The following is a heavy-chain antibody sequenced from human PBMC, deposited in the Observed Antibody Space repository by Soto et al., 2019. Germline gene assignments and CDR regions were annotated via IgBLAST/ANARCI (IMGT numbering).Heavy chain of an antibody. D-gene: IGHD1-20*01. CDR1: GITFSDYW. V-gene: IGHV3-7*05. Sequence: EVQLVESGGGLVQPGGSLRLSCAASGITFSDYWMSWVRQAPGKGLEWVANIKEDGSEKYYVDSVKGRFTISRDNAKNSLYMQMTSLRAADTDVYYCARDDNREFDYWGQGTTVTVPS. CDR3: ARDDNREFDY. J-gene: IGHJ4*02. CDR2: IKEDGSEK.